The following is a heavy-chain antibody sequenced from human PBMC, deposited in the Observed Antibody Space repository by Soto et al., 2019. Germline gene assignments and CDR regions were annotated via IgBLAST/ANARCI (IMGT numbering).Heavy chain of an antibody. V-gene: IGHV1-3*01. Sequence: QVQLVQSGAEVKKPGASVKVSCKASGYTFTSYAMHWVRQAPGQRLEWMGWINAGNGNTKYSQKLQGRVTITRDTSASTAYMELSSLRSEDTAVYYCARVKYSGYSNNWFDPWGQGTLVTVSS. D-gene: IGHD5-12*01. CDR1: GYTFTSYA. CDR3: ARVKYSGYSNNWFDP. J-gene: IGHJ5*02. CDR2: INAGNGNT.